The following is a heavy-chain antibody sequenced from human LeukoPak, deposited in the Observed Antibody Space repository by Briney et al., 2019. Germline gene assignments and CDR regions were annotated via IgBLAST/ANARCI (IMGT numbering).Heavy chain of an antibody. D-gene: IGHD6-13*01. Sequence: SETLSLTCTVSGGSISSYYWSWIRQPPGKGLEWIGYIYYSGSTDYNPSLKSRVTISVDTSKNQFFLKLSSVTAADTAVHYCARLLPPYSSSVVNWFDPWGQGTLVTVSS. V-gene: IGHV4-59*01. CDR2: IYYSGST. CDR3: ARLLPPYSSSVVNWFDP. J-gene: IGHJ5*02. CDR1: GGSISSYY.